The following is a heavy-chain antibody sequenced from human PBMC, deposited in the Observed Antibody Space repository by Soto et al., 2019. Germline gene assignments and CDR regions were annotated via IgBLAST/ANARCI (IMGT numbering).Heavy chain of an antibody. D-gene: IGHD1-1*01. J-gene: IGHJ3*01. CDR1: GLTISGKKY. Sequence: DVQLVESGGGLIQPGESLRLSCAASGLTISGKKYVAWVRQAPGKGLEWVSGLYDVDGSFYADSVSGRFITFSDRSKTTVYLQMNDLRPDDTAVYYCATWHEREHAYDVRGQGTTVTVSS. CDR2: LYDVDGS. V-gene: IGHV3-53*01. CDR3: ATWHEREHAYDV.